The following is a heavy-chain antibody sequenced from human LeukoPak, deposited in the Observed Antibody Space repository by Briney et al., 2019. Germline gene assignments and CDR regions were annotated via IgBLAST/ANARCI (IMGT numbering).Heavy chain of an antibody. CDR3: TRVGQQRYLDAFDI. D-gene: IGHD6-13*01. V-gene: IGHV3-13*01. Sequence: SVKGRFTISRENAKNSLYLQMNSLRAGDTAVYYCTRVGQQRYLDAFDIWGQGTMVTVSS. J-gene: IGHJ3*02.